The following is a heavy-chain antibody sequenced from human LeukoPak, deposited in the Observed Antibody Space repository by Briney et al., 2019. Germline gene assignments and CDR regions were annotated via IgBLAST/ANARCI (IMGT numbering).Heavy chain of an antibody. CDR2: IYYSGST. Sequence: SETLSLTCTVSGGSISRNNYYWDWIRQPPGKGLEYIGSIYYSGSTYYTPSLKSRVTISVDTSKNQFPLKLSSVTATDTAVYYCARHRGSSSNFDYWGQGTLVTVSS. D-gene: IGHD6-6*01. CDR3: ARHRGSSSNFDY. V-gene: IGHV4-39*01. CDR1: GGSISRNNYY. J-gene: IGHJ4*02.